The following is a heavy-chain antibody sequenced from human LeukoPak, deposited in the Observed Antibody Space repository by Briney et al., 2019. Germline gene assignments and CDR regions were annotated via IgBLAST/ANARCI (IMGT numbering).Heavy chain of an antibody. V-gene: IGHV4-31*03. CDR2: IYYSGST. CDR1: GGSISSGGYY. CDR3: ARTPLPLEKIAAVATDVSYFDY. D-gene: IGHD6-13*01. Sequence: SQTLSLTCTVSGGSISSGGYYWSWIRQHPGKGLEWIGYIYYSGSTYYNPSLKSRVTISVDTSKNQFSLKLSSVTAADTAVYYCARTPLPLEKIAAVATDVSYFDYWGQGTLVTVSS. J-gene: IGHJ4*02.